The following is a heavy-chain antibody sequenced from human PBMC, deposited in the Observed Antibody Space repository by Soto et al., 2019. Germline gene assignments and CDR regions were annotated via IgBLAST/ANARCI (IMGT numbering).Heavy chain of an antibody. CDR2: IYHSGRT. Sequence: QVQLQESGPGLVKPSGTLSLTCAVSGGSISSSNWWSWVRQPPGKGLEWIGEIYHSGRTNYNPSRKVRVTISGDKSKNQFSLKVSSVTAADTAVYYWARQFRRYCSGGSCYSGFDDWGQGTLVTVSS. V-gene: IGHV4-4*02. CDR3: ARQFRRYCSGGSCYSGFDD. CDR1: GGSISSSNW. D-gene: IGHD2-15*01. J-gene: IGHJ4*02.